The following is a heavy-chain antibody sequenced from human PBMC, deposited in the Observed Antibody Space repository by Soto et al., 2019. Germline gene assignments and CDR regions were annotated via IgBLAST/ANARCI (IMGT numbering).Heavy chain of an antibody. J-gene: IGHJ4*02. CDR2: ISGSGGST. D-gene: IGHD4-4*01. Sequence: GGSLRLSCVASGITFGSRAMSWVRQAPGKGLEWVSAISGSGGSTYYADSVKGRFTISRDNSKNTLYLQMNSLRAEDTAVYYCAKDPGPFMTTVTDYFDYWGQGTLVTVS. CDR1: GITFGSRA. CDR3: AKDPGPFMTTVTDYFDY. V-gene: IGHV3-23*01.